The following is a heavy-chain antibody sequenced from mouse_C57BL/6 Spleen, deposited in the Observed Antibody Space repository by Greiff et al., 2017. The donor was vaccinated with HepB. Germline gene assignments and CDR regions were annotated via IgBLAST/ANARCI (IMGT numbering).Heavy chain of an antibody. Sequence: QVQLQQSGAELVRPGPSVKMSCKASGYTFTNYWIGWAKQRPGHGLEWIGDIYPGGGYTNYNEKFKGKATLTADKSSSTAYMQFSSLTSEDSAIYYCARSIHVYDGYLDYWGQGTTLTVSS. CDR1: GYTFTNYW. CDR2: IYPGGGYT. J-gene: IGHJ2*01. D-gene: IGHD2-3*01. V-gene: IGHV1-63*01. CDR3: ARSIHVYDGYLDY.